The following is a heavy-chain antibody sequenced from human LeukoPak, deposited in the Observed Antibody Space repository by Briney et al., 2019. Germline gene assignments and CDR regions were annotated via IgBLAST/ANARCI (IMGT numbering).Heavy chain of an antibody. V-gene: IGHV4-34*01. J-gene: IGHJ4*02. CDR2: INHSGST. Sequence: PSETLSLTCAVYGGSFSGYYWSWIRQPPGKGLEWIGEINHSGSTNSNPSLKSRVTISVDTSKNQFSLKLSSVTAADTAVYCARARGYSYVGKNYFDYWGQGTLVTVSS. CDR1: GGSFSGYY. D-gene: IGHD5-18*01. CDR3: RARGYSYVGKNYFDY.